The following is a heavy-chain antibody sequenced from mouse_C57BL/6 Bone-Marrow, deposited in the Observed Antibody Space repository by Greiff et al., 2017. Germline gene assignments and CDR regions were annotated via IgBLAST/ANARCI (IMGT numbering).Heavy chain of an antibody. CDR3: ARDLWVAMDY. Sequence: QVQLQQPGAELVKPGASVKMSCKASGYTFTSYWITWVKQRPGQGLEWIGDIYPGSGSTNYNEKFKSKATLTVEPSSSTAYMQLSSLTSEDSAVYYCARDLWVAMDYWGQGTSVTVSS. J-gene: IGHJ4*01. CDR2: IYPGSGST. V-gene: IGHV1-55*01. D-gene: IGHD1-1*02. CDR1: GYTFTSYW.